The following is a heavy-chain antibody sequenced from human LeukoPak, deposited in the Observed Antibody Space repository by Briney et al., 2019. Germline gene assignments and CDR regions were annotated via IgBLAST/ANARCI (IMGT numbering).Heavy chain of an antibody. V-gene: IGHV4-59*01. CDR2: IHYRGYN. Sequence: SDTLSLTCTVSSGSISSYYWSWLRQPPGKGLEWIGYIHYRGYNNYNPSLKSRVTISVDTAKNLFSLKLSSVTAADTAVYYCARDGGYYGSGSYYTGRYYYYMDVWGKGTTVTAS. CDR3: ARDGGYYGSGSYYTGRYYYYMDV. J-gene: IGHJ6*03. CDR1: SGSISSYY. D-gene: IGHD3-10*01.